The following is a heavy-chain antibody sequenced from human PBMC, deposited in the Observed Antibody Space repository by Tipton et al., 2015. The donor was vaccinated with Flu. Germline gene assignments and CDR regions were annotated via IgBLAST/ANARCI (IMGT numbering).Heavy chain of an antibody. CDR3: ARAPIGTYGSGSYYNI. CDR1: GDSISSGSYY. CDR2: IYTHVNT. J-gene: IGHJ4*02. V-gene: IGHV4-61*02. D-gene: IGHD3-10*01. Sequence: LRLSCTVSGDSISSGSYYWSWIRQPAGKGLEWIGRIYTHVNTNYNPSLKSRVTIAVDTSKNHFSLKLSSVTVADTAVYFCARAPIGTYGSGSYYNIWGQGTPVTVSS.